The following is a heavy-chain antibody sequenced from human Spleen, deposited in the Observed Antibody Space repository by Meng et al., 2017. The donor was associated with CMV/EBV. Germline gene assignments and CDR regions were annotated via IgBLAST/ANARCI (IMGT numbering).Heavy chain of an antibody. CDR3: ARNYYDNSDDAFDI. CDR1: GSSISTAYY. J-gene: IGHJ3*02. V-gene: IGHV4-38-2*02. Sequence: SETLSLTCTVSGSSISTAYYWAWIRQPPGKRLEWIGSVYHTGTAYYISSLEGRINISVDKSTNQFSLRLTSVTAADTAVYYCARNYYDNSDDAFDIWGQGTMVTVSS. D-gene: IGHD3-22*01. CDR2: VYHTGTA.